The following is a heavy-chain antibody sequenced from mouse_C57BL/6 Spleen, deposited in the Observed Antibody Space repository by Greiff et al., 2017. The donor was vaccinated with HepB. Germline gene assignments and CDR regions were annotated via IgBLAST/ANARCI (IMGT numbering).Heavy chain of an antibody. Sequence: VQLQQSGAELVRPGTSVKMSCKASGYTFTNYWIGWAKQRPGHGLEWIGDIYPGGGYTNYNEKFKGKATLTADKSSSTAYMQFSSLTSEDSAIYYWARKVTGTMDYWGQGTSVTVAS. D-gene: IGHD4-1*01. J-gene: IGHJ4*01. CDR1: GYTFTNYW. CDR2: IYPGGGYT. V-gene: IGHV1-63*01. CDR3: ARKVTGTMDY.